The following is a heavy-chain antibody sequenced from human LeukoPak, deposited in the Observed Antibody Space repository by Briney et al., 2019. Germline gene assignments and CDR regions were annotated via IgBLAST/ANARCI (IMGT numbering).Heavy chain of an antibody. CDR2: IYHSGST. CDR1: GYSISSGYY. J-gene: IGHJ4*02. V-gene: IGHV4-38-2*01. Sequence: SETLSLTCAVSGYSISSGYYWGWIRQPPGKGLEWIGSIYHSGSTYYNPSLKSLVTISVDTSKDQFSLKLSSVTAADTAVYYCARLYCSSTSCYLDYWGQGTLVTVSS. CDR3: ARLYCSSTSCYLDY. D-gene: IGHD2-2*01.